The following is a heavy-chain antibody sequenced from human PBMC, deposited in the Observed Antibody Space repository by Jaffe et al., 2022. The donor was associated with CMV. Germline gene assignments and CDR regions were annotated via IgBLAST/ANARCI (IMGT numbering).Heavy chain of an antibody. J-gene: IGHJ6*02. CDR2: ISGSGGST. Sequence: EVQLLESGGGLVQPGGSLRLSCAASGFTFSSYAMSWVRQAPGKGLEWVSAISGSGGSTYYADSVKGRFTISRDNSKNTLYLQMNSLRAEDTAVYYCWSGWPYYYYGMDVWGQGTTVTVSS. V-gene: IGHV3-23*01. CDR3: WSGWPYYYYGMDV. D-gene: IGHD6-19*01. CDR1: GFTFSSYA.